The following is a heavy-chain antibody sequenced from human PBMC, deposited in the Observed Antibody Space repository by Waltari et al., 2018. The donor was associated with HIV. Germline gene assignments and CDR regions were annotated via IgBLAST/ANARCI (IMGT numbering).Heavy chain of an antibody. J-gene: IGHJ4*02. Sequence: EVQLVESGGGLVQPGGSLRLSCEASGFTFSSYEMNWVRQAPGKGLELGSYIRSSGSTIYYADSVKGRITHSRDNAKNSLYLQMNSLRAEDTAVYYCAREVGSWYFDYWGQGTLVTVSS. CDR1: GFTFSSYE. D-gene: IGHD6-13*01. V-gene: IGHV3-48*03. CDR3: AREVGSWYFDY. CDR2: IRSSGSTI.